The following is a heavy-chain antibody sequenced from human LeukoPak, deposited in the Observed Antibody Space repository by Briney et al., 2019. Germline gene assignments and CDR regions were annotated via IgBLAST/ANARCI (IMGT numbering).Heavy chain of an antibody. D-gene: IGHD3-10*01. CDR1: GFTFSNYG. J-gene: IGHJ4*02. CDR3: AKDIYGSGSYYPDY. V-gene: IGHV3-23*01. Sequence: GGSLRLSCAASGFTFSNYGMSWVRQAPGKGLDWVSAISGSGGSTNYADSVKGRFTISRDNSKNTLHLQINSLRAEDTAVYYCAKDIYGSGSYYPDYWGQGTLVTVSS. CDR2: ISGSGGST.